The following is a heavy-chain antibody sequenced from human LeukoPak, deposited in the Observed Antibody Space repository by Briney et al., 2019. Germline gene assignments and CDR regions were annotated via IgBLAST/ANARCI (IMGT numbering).Heavy chain of an antibody. Sequence: GGSLRLSCAASGFIFSSYGMNWVRQAPGKELEWVANIKQDGSGKYYVDSVRGRFTISRDNAKNSLFLQLSSLRGEDTAVYYCARFDYYDSSGYWDYWGQGTLVTVSS. V-gene: IGHV3-7*01. CDR2: IKQDGSGK. D-gene: IGHD3-22*01. CDR1: GFIFSSYG. CDR3: ARFDYYDSSGYWDY. J-gene: IGHJ4*02.